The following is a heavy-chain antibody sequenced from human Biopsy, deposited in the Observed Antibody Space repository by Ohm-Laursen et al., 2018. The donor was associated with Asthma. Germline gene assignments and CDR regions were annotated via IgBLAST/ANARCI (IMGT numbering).Heavy chain of an antibody. CDR3: ARAGQCSSTSCYNPGWFDP. CDR1: GGSISSNFYY. Sequence: TLSLTCTVSGGSISSNFYYWGWIRQPPGKGLEWIGNIYKRGQVYYNLSLKSRVTISVDTSKNQFSLQLSSVTAADTAVYYCARAGQCSSTSCYNPGWFDPWGQGTLVTVSS. CDR2: IYKRGQV. J-gene: IGHJ5*02. D-gene: IGHD2-2*01. V-gene: IGHV4-39*07.